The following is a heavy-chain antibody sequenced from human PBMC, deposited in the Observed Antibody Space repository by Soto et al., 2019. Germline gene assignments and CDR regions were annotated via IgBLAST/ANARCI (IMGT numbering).Heavy chain of an antibody. J-gene: IGHJ4*02. Sequence: QVQLVQSGGEVKKTGASVKVSCKASGYSFVHFGISWVRQAPGQGLEWMGWISGYNGNRNYVEKFQDRVTMTTDTATSTAYMEMTSLTSDDTAVYYCVRVPGGLTGASLEFWGQGTLVTVSS. V-gene: IGHV1-18*01. CDR2: ISGYNGNR. CDR3: VRVPGGLTGASLEF. CDR1: GYSFVHFG. D-gene: IGHD3-9*01.